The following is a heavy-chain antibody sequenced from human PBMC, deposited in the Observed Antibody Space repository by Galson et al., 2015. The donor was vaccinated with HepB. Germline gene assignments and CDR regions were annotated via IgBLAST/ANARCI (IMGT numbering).Heavy chain of an antibody. V-gene: IGHV1-18*01. Sequence: SVKVSCKASGYIFTSFGISWVRQAPGQGLEWMGWISGYNGNTKYAQRLQDRVTMTTDTSTSTAHMELRSLRSDDTAVYYCARDHPLLSTVIYLDYWGQGSLVTVSS. D-gene: IGHD3-9*01. J-gene: IGHJ4*02. CDR3: ARDHPLLSTVIYLDY. CDR2: ISGYNGNT. CDR1: GYIFTSFG.